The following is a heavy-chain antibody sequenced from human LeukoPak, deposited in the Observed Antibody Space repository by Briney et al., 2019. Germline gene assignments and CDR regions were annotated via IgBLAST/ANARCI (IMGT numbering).Heavy chain of an antibody. CDR2: IYYSGSA. V-gene: IGHV4-61*08. J-gene: IGHJ4*02. D-gene: IGHD6-25*01. CDR3: ARAGGVKTAALDLDY. CDR1: GGSISSGAYY. Sequence: SETLSLTCTVSGGSISSGAYYWGWIRQPPGKGLEWIGTIYYSGSANHNPSLKSRVTISRDTSKNQISLKLTSVTTADTAVYYCARAGGVKTAALDLDYWGQGTLVTVSS.